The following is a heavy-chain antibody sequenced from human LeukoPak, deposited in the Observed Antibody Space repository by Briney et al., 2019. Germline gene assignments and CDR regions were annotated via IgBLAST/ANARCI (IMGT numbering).Heavy chain of an antibody. J-gene: IGHJ4*02. CDR2: TYYTSKWYN. CDR1: GDSGSSNSAT. D-gene: IGHD3-3*01. Sequence: SQTLSLTCAISGDSGSSNSATWNWIRQSPSRGLEWLGRTYYTSKWYNDYAVSVKSRITINPDTSKNQFSLQLNSVTPEDTALYYCARDINPWSGYSGFDYWGQGTLVTVSS. V-gene: IGHV6-1*01. CDR3: ARDINPWSGYSGFDY.